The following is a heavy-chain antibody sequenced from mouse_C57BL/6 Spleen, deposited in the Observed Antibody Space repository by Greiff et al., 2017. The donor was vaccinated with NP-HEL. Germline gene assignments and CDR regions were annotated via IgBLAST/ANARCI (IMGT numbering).Heavy chain of an antibody. CDR2: IYPGDGDT. CDR1: GYAFSSSW. J-gene: IGHJ2*01. V-gene: IGHV1-82*01. Sequence: QVQLQQSGPELVKPGASVKISCKASGYAFSSSWMNWVKQRPGKGLEWIGRIYPGDGDTNYNGKFKGKATLTADKSSSTAYMQLSSLTSEDSAVYFCARQGQEDDWGKGTTLTVSS. CDR3: ARQGQEDD. D-gene: IGHD3-3*01.